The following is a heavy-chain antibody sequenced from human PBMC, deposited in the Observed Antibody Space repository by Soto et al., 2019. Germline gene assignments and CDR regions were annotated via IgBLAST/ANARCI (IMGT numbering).Heavy chain of an antibody. CDR3: VRGMNPLF. CDR2: ISISSSDR. Sequence: PAESLKISCAASGFTLMTYTMNCVLQAPGKVLEWVSSISISSSDRYYADSVRGRFTISRDNAKNALYLQMNSLRADDTAVYFCVRGMNPLFGGQGTLVTSPQ. CDR1: GFTLMTYT. V-gene: IGHV3-21*06. J-gene: IGHJ4*01.